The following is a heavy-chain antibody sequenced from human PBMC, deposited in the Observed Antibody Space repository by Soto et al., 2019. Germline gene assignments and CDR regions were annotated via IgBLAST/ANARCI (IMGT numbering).Heavy chain of an antibody. CDR2: IIPIFGTA. V-gene: IGHV1-69*01. J-gene: IGHJ6*02. D-gene: IGHD3-3*01. CDR1: GGTFSSYA. CDR3: ASDYDFWSGYPEPYYYYYGMDV. Sequence: QVQLVQSGAEVKKPGSSVKVSCKASGGTFSSYAISWVRQAPGQGVEWMGGIIPIFGTANYAQKFQGRVTITADESTSTAYMELSSLSSEDTAVYYCASDYDFWSGYPEPYYYYYGMDVWGQGTTVTVSS.